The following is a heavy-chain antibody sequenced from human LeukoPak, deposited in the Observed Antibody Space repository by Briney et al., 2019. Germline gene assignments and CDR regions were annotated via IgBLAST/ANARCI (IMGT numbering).Heavy chain of an antibody. CDR3: AKNSVGGSYYPIDY. D-gene: IGHD1-26*01. J-gene: IGHJ4*02. V-gene: IGHV3-7*03. Sequence: GGSLRLSCAASGLTFSTHWMTWVRQAPGKGLEWLANIGGDGGKKFYVDSVKGRFTISRDNADNSLYLQMNSLRDEDTAIYSCAKNSVGGSYYPIDYWGQGTLVSVSS. CDR2: IGGDGGKK. CDR1: GLTFSTHW.